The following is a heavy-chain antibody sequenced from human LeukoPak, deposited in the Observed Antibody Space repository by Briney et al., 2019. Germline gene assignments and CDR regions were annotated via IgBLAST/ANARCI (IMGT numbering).Heavy chain of an antibody. J-gene: IGHJ5*02. D-gene: IGHD2-2*02. Sequence: SETLTLTCTVSDGFISNYYWTWIRQPAGKGLEWIGRIYTSGSTNYNPSFKSRVTMSVDTSKNQFSLKLISVTAADTAVYYCARGVVPGAIGWFDPWGQGTLVTVSS. CDR3: ARGVVPGAIGWFDP. CDR2: IYTSGST. CDR1: DGFISNYY. V-gene: IGHV4-4*07.